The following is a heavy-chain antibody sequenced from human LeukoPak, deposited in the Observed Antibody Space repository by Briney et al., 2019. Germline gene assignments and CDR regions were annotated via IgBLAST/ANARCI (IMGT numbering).Heavy chain of an antibody. J-gene: IGHJ4*02. V-gene: IGHV3-20*04. D-gene: IGHD3-22*01. CDR1: GFTLDDYG. CDR3: ARDPIFSYDSSGYYFDY. CDR2: INWNGGST. Sequence: GGSLRLSCAVSGFTLDDYGMSWVRQAPGKGLEWVSVINWNGGSTGYADSVKGRFTISRDNAKNSLYLQMNSLRAEDTALYYCARDPIFSYDSSGYYFDYWGQGTLVTVSS.